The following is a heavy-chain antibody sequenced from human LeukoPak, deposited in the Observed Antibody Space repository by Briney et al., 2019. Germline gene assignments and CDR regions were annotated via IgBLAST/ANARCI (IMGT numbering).Heavy chain of an antibody. V-gene: IGHV5-51*01. Sequence: GESLQISSKVSCYGISTYWSAWGRPMPGKGLEWMGSIHPGESDTRYSTSFQGQVTISADKSINTAYLQLSSLKASDTAMYYCARRVVNNRNWYFNLWGRGTLVTVSS. CDR1: CYGISTYW. CDR2: IHPGESDT. CDR3: ARRVVNNRNWYFNL. J-gene: IGHJ2*01. D-gene: IGHD4-23*01.